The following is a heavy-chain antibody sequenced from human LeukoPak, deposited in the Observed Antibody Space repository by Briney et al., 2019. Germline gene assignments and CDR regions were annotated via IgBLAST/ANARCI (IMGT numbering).Heavy chain of an antibody. CDR2: ISWNSGSI. CDR3: ARSQWLARKFDY. Sequence: GGSLRLSCAASGFTFDDYAMHWVRQAPGKGLEWVSGISWNSGSIGYADSVKGRFTISRDNAKNSLYLQMNSLRAEDMALYYCARSQWLARKFDYWGQGTLVTVSS. V-gene: IGHV3-9*03. CDR1: GFTFDDYA. D-gene: IGHD6-19*01. J-gene: IGHJ4*02.